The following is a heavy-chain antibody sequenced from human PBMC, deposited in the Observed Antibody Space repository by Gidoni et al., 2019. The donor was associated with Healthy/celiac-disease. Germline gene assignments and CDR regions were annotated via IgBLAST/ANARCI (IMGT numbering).Heavy chain of an antibody. CDR1: GGSFSGYY. J-gene: IGHJ4*02. D-gene: IGHD6-13*01. Sequence: QVQLQQWGAGLLKPSETLSLTCAVYGGSFSGYYWSWIRQPPGKGLEWIGEINHSGSTNYNPSLKSRVTISVDTSKNQFSLKLSSVTAADTAVYYCARETGDIAAAGTGGHFDYWGQGTLVTVSS. V-gene: IGHV4-34*01. CDR3: ARETGDIAAAGTGGHFDY. CDR2: INHSGST.